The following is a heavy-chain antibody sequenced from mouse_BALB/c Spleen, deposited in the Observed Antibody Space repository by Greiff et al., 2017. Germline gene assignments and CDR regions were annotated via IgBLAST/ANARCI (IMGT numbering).Heavy chain of an antibody. CDR1: GFSLTSYG. CDR3: ARNTYYGHYAMDY. V-gene: IGHV2-2*02. D-gene: IGHD1-2*01. CDR2: IWSGGST. J-gene: IGHJ4*01. Sequence: QVQLQQSGPGLVQPSQSLSITCTVSGFSLTSYGVHWVRQSPGKGLEWLGVIWSGGSTDYNATFISRLSISKDNSKSQVFFKMNRLQANDTAIYYSARNTYYGHYAMDYWGQGTSVTVSS.